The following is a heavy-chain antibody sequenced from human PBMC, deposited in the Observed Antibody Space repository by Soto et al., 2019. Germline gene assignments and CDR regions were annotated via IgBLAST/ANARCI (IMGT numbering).Heavy chain of an antibody. CDR1: GYTLTELS. CDR3: ATDFMSIAARPFDY. J-gene: IGHJ4*02. Sequence: GASVKVSCKVSGYTLTELSMHWVRQAPGKGLEWMGGFDPEDGETIYAQKFQGRVTMTEDTSTDTAYMELSSLRSEDTAVYYCATDFMSIAARPFDYWGQGTLVTVSS. V-gene: IGHV1-24*01. D-gene: IGHD6-6*01. CDR2: FDPEDGET.